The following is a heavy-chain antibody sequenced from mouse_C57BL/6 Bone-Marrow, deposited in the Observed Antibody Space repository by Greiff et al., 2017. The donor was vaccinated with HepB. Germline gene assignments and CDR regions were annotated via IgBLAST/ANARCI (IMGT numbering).Heavy chain of an antibody. V-gene: IGHV1-55*01. Sequence: VQLQQPGAELVKPGASVKMSCKASGYTFTSYWITWVKQRPGQGLEWIGDIYPGSGSTNYNEKFKSKATLTVDTSSSTAYMQLSSLTSEDSAVYYCARSTTVVAIDYFDYWGQGTTLTVSS. J-gene: IGHJ2*01. CDR1: GYTFTSYW. CDR3: ARSTTVVAIDYFDY. D-gene: IGHD1-1*01. CDR2: IYPGSGST.